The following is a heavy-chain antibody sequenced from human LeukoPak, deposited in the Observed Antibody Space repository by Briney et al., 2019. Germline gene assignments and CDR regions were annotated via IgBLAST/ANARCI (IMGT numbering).Heavy chain of an antibody. CDR2: MYNSGRT. CDR3: ARGGLR. Sequence: NPSQTLSLTCTVSGDSISSGGHFWTWIRQHPGKGLEWIGYMYNSGRTYYNPSLKSRVLISIDTSKNEFSLNVSSVTAADTAVYYCARGGLRWGQGTLVTVSS. CDR1: GDSISSGGHF. J-gene: IGHJ4*02. D-gene: IGHD3-16*01. V-gene: IGHV4-31*03.